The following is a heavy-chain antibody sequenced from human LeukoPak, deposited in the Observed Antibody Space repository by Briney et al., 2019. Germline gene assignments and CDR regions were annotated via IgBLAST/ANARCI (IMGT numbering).Heavy chain of an antibody. CDR2: SIPILGIA. Sequence: SVKVSCKASGGTFSSYAISWVRQAPGQGLEWMGRSIPILGIANYAHKFQGRVTFTADKSTSTAYMELSSLRSEATAVYSCAREGHSGSLDYWGQGTLVTVS. CDR1: GGTFSSYA. V-gene: IGHV1-69*04. CDR3: AREGHSGSLDY. J-gene: IGHJ4*02. D-gene: IGHD1-26*01.